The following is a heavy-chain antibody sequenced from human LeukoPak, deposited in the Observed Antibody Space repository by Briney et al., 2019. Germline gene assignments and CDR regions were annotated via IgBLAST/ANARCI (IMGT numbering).Heavy chain of an antibody. CDR3: ARGGCGDCYSDAFDI. CDR2: IWYDGSNK. Sequence: GGSLRLSCAASGFTFSSYGMHWVRQAPGKGLEWVAVIWYDGSNKYYADSVKGRFTISRDNSKNTLYLQMNSLRAEDTAVYYCARGGCGDCYSDAFDIWGQGTMVTVSS. CDR1: GFTFSSYG. V-gene: IGHV3-33*01. J-gene: IGHJ3*02. D-gene: IGHD2-21*02.